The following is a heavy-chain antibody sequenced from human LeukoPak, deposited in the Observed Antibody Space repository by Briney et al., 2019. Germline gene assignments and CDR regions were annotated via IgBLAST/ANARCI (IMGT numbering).Heavy chain of an antibody. Sequence: GRSLRLSCAASGFTFSSYAMHWVRQAPGKGLEWVAVISYDGSNKYYADSVKGRFTISRDNSKNTLYLQMNSLRAEDTAVYYCAREQPTDYWGQGTLVTVSS. CDR1: GFTFSSYA. V-gene: IGHV3-30*04. CDR3: AREQPTDY. J-gene: IGHJ4*02. CDR2: ISYDGSNK.